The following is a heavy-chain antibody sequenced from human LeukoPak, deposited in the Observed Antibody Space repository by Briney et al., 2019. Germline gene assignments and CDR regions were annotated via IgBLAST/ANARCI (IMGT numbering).Heavy chain of an antibody. CDR3: AKDGGLWASAHWGDS. V-gene: IGHV3-23*01. Sequence: HPGGSLRLSCAASGFTFSNYAMSWVRQAPGKGLEWVSSISGGGGSTYYADSVKGRFTVSRDDSKNTLYLQMNSLRAEDTAVYYCAKDGGLWASAHWGDSWGRGTLVTVSS. CDR1: GFTFSNYA. D-gene: IGHD7-27*01. J-gene: IGHJ4*02. CDR2: ISGGGGST.